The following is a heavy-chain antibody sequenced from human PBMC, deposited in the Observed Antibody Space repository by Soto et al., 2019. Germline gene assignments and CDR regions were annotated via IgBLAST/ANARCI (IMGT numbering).Heavy chain of an antibody. CDR2: VSPYSGYT. J-gene: IGHJ4*02. CDR1: GYSFMKYG. Sequence: GASVKVSCKGFGYSFMKYGINWVRQAPGQGLEWVGWVSPYSGYTHSAQKFHGRLTLTTDTAASTAYMELRILRSADTALYYCARGASVLIPAAQPPCFDSWGQGTLVTVSS. D-gene: IGHD2-2*01. V-gene: IGHV1-18*01. CDR3: ARGASVLIPAAQPPCFDS.